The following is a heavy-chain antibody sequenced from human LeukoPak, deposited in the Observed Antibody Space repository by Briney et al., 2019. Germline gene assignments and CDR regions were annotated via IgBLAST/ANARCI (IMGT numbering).Heavy chain of an antibody. CDR3: ARGSGIAAAGTYYYYYMDV. CDR1: GGTFSSYA. V-gene: IGHV1-69*06. Sequence: ASVKVSCKASGGTFSSYAISWVRQAPGQGLEWMGGIIPIFGTANYAQKFQGRVTITADKSTSTAYMELSSLRSEDTAVYYCARGSGIAAAGTYYYYYMDVWGKGTTVTVSS. CDR2: IIPIFGTA. J-gene: IGHJ6*03. D-gene: IGHD6-13*01.